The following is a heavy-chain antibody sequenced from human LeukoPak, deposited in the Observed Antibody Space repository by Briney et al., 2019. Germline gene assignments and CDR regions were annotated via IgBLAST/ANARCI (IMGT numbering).Heavy chain of an antibody. Sequence: GRSLRLSCAASGFTFSSYGMHWVRQAPGKGLEWVAVISYDGSNKYYADSVKGRFTISRDNSKNTLYLQMNSLRAEDTAVYYCARDGRAVAGNGGVDAFDIWGQGTMVTVSS. D-gene: IGHD6-19*01. CDR2: ISYDGSNK. CDR1: GFTFSSYG. V-gene: IGHV3-30*03. CDR3: ARDGRAVAGNGGVDAFDI. J-gene: IGHJ3*02.